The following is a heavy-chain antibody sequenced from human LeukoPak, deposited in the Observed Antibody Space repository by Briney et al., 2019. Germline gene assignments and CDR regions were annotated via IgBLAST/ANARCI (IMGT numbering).Heavy chain of an antibody. J-gene: IGHJ4*02. CDR3: ARLRLIGSPCFDY. CDR1: GGSISSYY. CDR2: IYYSGST. V-gene: IGHV4-59*08. Sequence: SETLSLTCTVSGGSISSYYWSWIRQPPGKGLEWIGYIYYSGSTNHNPSLKSRVTISVDTSKNQFSLKLSSVTAADTAVYYCARLRLIGSPCFDYWGQGTLVTVSS. D-gene: IGHD3-16*02.